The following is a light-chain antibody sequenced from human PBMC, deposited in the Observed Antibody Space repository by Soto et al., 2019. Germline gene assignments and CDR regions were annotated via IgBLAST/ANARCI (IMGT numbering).Light chain of an antibody. V-gene: IGKV3-11*01. J-gene: IGKJ5*01. CDR3: QQREHWPPIT. Sequence: EIVMTQSPATLSVSPGEGATLSCRASQSVSSRLAWYQQKPGQAPRLLIYDTSNRATGIPARFSGSGSGTDFTLTISSLEPEDFAVYYCQQREHWPPITFGQGTRLEIK. CDR1: QSVSSR. CDR2: DTS.